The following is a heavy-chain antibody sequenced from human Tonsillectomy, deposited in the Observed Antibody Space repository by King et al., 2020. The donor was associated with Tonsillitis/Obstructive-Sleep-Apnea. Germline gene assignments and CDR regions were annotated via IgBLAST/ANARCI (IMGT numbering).Heavy chain of an antibody. V-gene: IGHV4-59*08. D-gene: IGHD2-2*02. CDR2: IYYSGST. CDR3: ARFGSPPALQYQDV. J-gene: IGHJ6*04. CDR1: GGSISSYY. Sequence: MQLQESGPGLVKPSETLSLTCTVSGGSISSYYWSWIRQPPGKGLEWIGYIYYSGSTNYNPSLKSRVTISVDTSKNQFSLKLSSVTAADTAVYYCARFGSPPALQYQDVWGKGTTVTVSP.